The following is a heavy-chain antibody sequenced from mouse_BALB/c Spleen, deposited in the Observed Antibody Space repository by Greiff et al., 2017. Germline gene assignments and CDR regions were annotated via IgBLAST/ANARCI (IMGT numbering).Heavy chain of an antibody. Sequence: EVQLVESGGGLVKPGGSLKLSCAASGFTFSSYAMSWVRQTPEKRLEWVATISSGGSYTYYPDSVKGRFTISRDNAKNTLYLQMSSLRSEDTAMYYCASPYDYEGAWFAYWGQGTLVTVSA. V-gene: IGHV5-9-3*01. CDR2: ISSGGSYT. CDR1: GFTFSSYA. D-gene: IGHD2-4*01. CDR3: ASPYDYEGAWFAY. J-gene: IGHJ3*01.